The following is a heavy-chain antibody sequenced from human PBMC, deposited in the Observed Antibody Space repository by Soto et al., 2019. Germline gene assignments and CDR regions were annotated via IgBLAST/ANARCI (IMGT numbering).Heavy chain of an antibody. Sequence: EVQLVESGGGLVQPGRSLRLSCAASGFTFDDYAMHWVRQAPGKGLEXXXXISWNSGSIGYADSVKGRFTISRDNXXXXXXXXXXXXXXXXXXXXXXXXXXXXXXXXXXXXXFDPWGQGTLVTVSS. CDR2: ISWNSGSI. J-gene: IGHJ5*02. CDR1: GFTFDDYA. V-gene: IGHV3-9*01. CDR3: XXXXXXXXXXXXXXXFDP.